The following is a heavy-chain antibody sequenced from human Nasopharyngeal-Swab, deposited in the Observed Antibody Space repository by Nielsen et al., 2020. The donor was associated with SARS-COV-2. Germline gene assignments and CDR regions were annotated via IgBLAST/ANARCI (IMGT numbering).Heavy chain of an antibody. J-gene: IGHJ5*02. CDR3: ARDSRRYCSSTSCYMGNWFDP. D-gene: IGHD2-2*02. Sequence: VRQAPGKGLEWVAVISYDGSNAYYADSVKGRFTISRDNSENTLYLQVNSLRTGDTAVYYCARDSRRYCSSTSCYMGNWFDPWGQGTLVTVSS. CDR2: ISYDGSNA. V-gene: IGHV3-30-3*01.